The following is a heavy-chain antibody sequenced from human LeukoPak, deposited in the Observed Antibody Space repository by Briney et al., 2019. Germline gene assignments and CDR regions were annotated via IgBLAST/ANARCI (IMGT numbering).Heavy chain of an antibody. CDR3: ARGGGSYYFDY. J-gene: IGHJ4*02. D-gene: IGHD1-26*01. V-gene: IGHV3-21*01. Sequence: GGSLRLSCAASGFTFSSYSMNWVRQAPGKGLEWVSSISSSSSYIYYADSVKGRFTISRDNAKNSLYLQMNSLRAEDTAVYYCARGGGSYYFDYWGQGTLVTVSS. CDR2: ISSSSSYI. CDR1: GFTFSSYS.